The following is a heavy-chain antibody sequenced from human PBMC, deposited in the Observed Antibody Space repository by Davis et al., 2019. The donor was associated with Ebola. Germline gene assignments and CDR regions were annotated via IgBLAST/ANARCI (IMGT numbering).Heavy chain of an antibody. CDR3: ARAPSSSDWEEEYFQH. CDR1: GYTFTSYG. V-gene: IGHV7-4-1*02. CDR2: INTNTGTP. J-gene: IGHJ1*01. Sequence: ASVKVSCKASGYTFTSYGISWVRQAPGQGLEWMGWINTNTGTPTFAQDFTGRFDFSLDTPVNTAYLQITSLKAEDTAVYYCARAPSSSDWEEEYFQHWDQGTLVTVSS. D-gene: IGHD6-19*01.